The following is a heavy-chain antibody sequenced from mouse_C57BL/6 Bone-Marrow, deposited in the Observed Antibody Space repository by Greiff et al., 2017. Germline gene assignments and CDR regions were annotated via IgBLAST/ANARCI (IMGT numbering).Heavy chain of an antibody. J-gene: IGHJ1*03. V-gene: IGHV1-18*01. CDR1: GYTFTDYN. D-gene: IGHD1-1*01. CDR3: ARYGITTVVSFLCWYFDV. CDR2: INPKNGGT. Sequence: EVQLQQSGPELVKPGASVKISCKASGYTFTDYNMDWVTQSPGKSLEWIGDINPKNGGTTYNHKFKGKSTLSVDKSSSTAYMRLRSLTSEDTAVYYCARYGITTVVSFLCWYFDVWGTGTTVTVSS.